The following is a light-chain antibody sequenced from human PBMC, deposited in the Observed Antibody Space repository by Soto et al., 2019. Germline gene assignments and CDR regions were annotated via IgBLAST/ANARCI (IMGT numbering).Light chain of an antibody. V-gene: IGKV3-15*01. CDR1: QSVSSN. Sequence: EIVMTQSPATLSVSPGERATPSCRASQSVSSNLAWYQQKPGQAPRLLIYGASTRATGIPVRFTGSGSGTEFTLTISSLQSEDFAVYYCQHYSNWPPWTFGRGTKVDIK. CDR3: QHYSNWPPWT. CDR2: GAS. J-gene: IGKJ1*01.